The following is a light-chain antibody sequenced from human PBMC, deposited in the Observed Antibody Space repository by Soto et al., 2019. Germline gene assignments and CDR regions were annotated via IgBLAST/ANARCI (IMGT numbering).Light chain of an antibody. J-gene: IGKJ4*01. CDR3: QQRSNWPPL. CDR1: QSVSSN. CDR2: GAS. V-gene: IGKV3-11*01. Sequence: EIVLTQSPATLSVSPGERATLSCRASQSVSSNLAWYQQKPGQAPRLLIYGASTRATGIPARFSGSGSGTDYTLSISSLEPADVAVYYWQQRSNWPPLFGGGTKV.